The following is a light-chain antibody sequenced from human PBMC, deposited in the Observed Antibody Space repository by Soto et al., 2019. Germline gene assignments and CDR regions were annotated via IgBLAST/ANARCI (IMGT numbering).Light chain of an antibody. Sequence: EIVFTQSPATLSLSPGERATLSCRASQSVSSYLAWYQQKPGQAPRLLIYDASNRATGIPARFSGSGSGTDFTLTISRLEPEDFAVYYCQQRSNWPPITFGQGTRLEIK. V-gene: IGKV3-11*01. CDR2: DAS. CDR3: QQRSNWPPIT. J-gene: IGKJ5*01. CDR1: QSVSSY.